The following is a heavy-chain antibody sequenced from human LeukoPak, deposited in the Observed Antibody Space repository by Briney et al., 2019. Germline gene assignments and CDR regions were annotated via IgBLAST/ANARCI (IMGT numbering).Heavy chain of an antibody. J-gene: IGHJ6*03. V-gene: IGHV1-69*05. CDR3: ARGRGSWADYYYYMDV. CDR1: GGTFSSYA. D-gene: IGHD6-13*01. Sequence: GASVKVSCKASGGTFSSYAISWVRQAPGQGLEWMGGIIPIFGTANYAQKFQGRVTITTDESTSTAYMELSSLRSEDTAVYYCARGRGSWADYYYYMDVWGKGTTVTVSS. CDR2: IIPIFGTA.